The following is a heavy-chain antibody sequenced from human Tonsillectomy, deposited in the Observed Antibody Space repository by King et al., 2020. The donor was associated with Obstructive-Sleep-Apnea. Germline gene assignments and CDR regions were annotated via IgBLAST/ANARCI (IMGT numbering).Heavy chain of an antibody. D-gene: IGHD1-1*01. CDR2: IFANDEE. Sequence: VTLKESGPVLVKPTETLTLTCFVSGFPLSNGKMGVSWIRQTPGRAPEWLAHIFANDEELYSTSVQTRLTISKDPFKGQVVLTMTNMDAVDTATYYCARSGERDSGVAAFDSWGPGIPVTVSS. CDR1: GFPLSNGKMG. CDR3: ARSGERDSGVAAFDS. J-gene: IGHJ4*02. V-gene: IGHV2-26*01.